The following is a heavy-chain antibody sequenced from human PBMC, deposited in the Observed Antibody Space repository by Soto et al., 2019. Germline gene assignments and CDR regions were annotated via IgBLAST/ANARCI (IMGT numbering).Heavy chain of an antibody. CDR1: GFTFSSYG. CDR2: ISYDGSNK. V-gene: IGHV3-30*03. Sequence: PGGSLRLSCAASGFTFSSYGMSWVRQAPGKGLEWVAVISYDGSNKYYADSVKGRFTISRDNSKNTLYLQMNSLRAEDTAVYYCAAPRILEWLLMDVWGQGTTVTVSS. D-gene: IGHD3-3*01. CDR3: AAPRILEWLLMDV. J-gene: IGHJ6*02.